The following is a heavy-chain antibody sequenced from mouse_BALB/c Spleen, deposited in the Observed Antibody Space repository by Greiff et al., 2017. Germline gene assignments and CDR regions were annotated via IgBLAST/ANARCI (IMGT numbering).Heavy chain of an antibody. Sequence: DVKLVESGGDLVKPGGSLKLSCAASGFTFSSYGMSWVRQTPDKRLEWVATISSGGSYTYYPDSVKGRFTISRDNAKNTLYLQMSSLKSEDTAMYYCARQAYGNTMDYWGQGTSVTVSS. D-gene: IGHD2-10*02. V-gene: IGHV5-6*02. CDR3: ARQAYGNTMDY. CDR2: ISSGGSYT. CDR1: GFTFSSYG. J-gene: IGHJ4*01.